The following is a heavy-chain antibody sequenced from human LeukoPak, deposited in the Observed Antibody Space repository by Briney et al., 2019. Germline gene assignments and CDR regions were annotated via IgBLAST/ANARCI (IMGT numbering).Heavy chain of an antibody. CDR3: ARHFGSGTYPLDY. CDR1: GGSISGYY. V-gene: IGHV4-59*01. J-gene: IGHJ4*02. CDR2: IYYTGNT. D-gene: IGHD3-10*01. Sequence: SETLSLTCTVSGGSISGYYWSWIRQPPGKGLEWLGFIYYTGNTKYNPSLNSRLTMSVDTSRNQFSLRLSSVAAADTAVYYCARHFGSGTYPLDYWGQGTLATVSS.